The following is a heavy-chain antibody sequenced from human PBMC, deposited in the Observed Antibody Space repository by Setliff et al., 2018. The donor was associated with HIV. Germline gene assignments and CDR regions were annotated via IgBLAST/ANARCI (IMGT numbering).Heavy chain of an antibody. D-gene: IGHD2-15*01. Sequence: ASVKVSCKASGYTFSTYGLTWVRQAPGQGLEWMGWIRADNGHTDYAQNFQGRVTMTRDTSTNTVYMDLSSLKSEDTAVYYCVREARGGYFDYWGQGTLVTVSS. CDR1: GYTFSTYG. CDR3: VREARGGYFDY. J-gene: IGHJ4*02. V-gene: IGHV1-18*01. CDR2: IRADNGHT.